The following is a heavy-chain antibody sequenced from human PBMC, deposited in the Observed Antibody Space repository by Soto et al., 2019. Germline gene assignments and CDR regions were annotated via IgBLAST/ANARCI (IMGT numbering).Heavy chain of an antibody. CDR3: ARLQAAMPAAAGMDV. V-gene: IGHV5-51*01. Sequence: EYQRICSRGSGYSFANSWIGWVRQMNGKGLEWMGIIYPGDSDTRYSPSFQGQVTISADKSITTAYLQWSSLTASDTAMYYCARLQAAMPAAAGMDVWGQGTAVTFSS. D-gene: IGHD2-2*01. CDR1: GYSFANSW. CDR2: IYPGDSDT. J-gene: IGHJ6*02.